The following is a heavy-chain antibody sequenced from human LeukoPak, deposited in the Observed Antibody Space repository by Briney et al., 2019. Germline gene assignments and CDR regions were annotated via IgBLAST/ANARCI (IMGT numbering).Heavy chain of an antibody. CDR2: ISSSSSYI. Sequence: GGSLRLPCAASGFTFSSYSMNWVRQAPGKGLEWVSSISSSSSYIYYADSVKGRFTISRDNAKNSLYLQMNSLRAEDTAVYYWARGILTCYYHRWFDPWGQGTLVTVSS. D-gene: IGHD3-9*01. CDR1: GFTFSSYS. J-gene: IGHJ5*02. CDR3: ARGILTCYYHRWFDP. V-gene: IGHV3-21*01.